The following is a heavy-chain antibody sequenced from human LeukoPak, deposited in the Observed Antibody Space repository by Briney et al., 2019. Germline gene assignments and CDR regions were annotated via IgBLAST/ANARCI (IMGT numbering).Heavy chain of an antibody. CDR3: ARDPYGDYFDY. CDR2: IIPILGIA. J-gene: IGHJ4*02. D-gene: IGHD4-17*01. Sequence: SVKVSCKASGGTFSSYAISWVRQAPGQGLEWMGRIIPILGIANYAQKFQGRVTITADKSTSTAYMELRSLRSEDTAVYYCARDPYGDYFDYWGQGTLVTVSS. V-gene: IGHV1-69*04. CDR1: GGTFSSYA.